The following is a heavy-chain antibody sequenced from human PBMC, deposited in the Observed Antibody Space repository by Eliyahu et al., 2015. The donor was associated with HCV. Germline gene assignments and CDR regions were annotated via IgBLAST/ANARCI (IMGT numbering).Heavy chain of an antibody. CDR3: ARESMTNNAFDI. Sequence: EVQLVESGGGLVQPGGSLRLSCAASGFTFSSYDMHWVRQATGKGLEWVSAIGTAGDTYYPGSVKGRFTISRENAKNSLYLQMNSLRAGDTAVYYCARESMTNNAFDIWGQGTMVTVSS. V-gene: IGHV3-13*04. CDR1: GFTFSSYD. J-gene: IGHJ3*02. D-gene: IGHD2-8*01. CDR2: IGTAGDT.